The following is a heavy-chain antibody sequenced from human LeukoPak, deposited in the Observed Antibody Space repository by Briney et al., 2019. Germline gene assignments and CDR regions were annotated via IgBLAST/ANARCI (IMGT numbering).Heavy chain of an antibody. V-gene: IGHV1-8*01. CDR2: MNPNSGNT. CDR3: ARGRNWYSSSWYSY. CDR1: GYTFTSYD. D-gene: IGHD6-13*01. Sequence: ASVKVSRKASGYTFTSYDINWVRQATGQGLEWMGWMNPNSGNTGYAQKFQGRVTMTRNTSISTAYMELSSLRSEDTAVYYCARGRNWYSSSWYSYWGQGTLVTVSS. J-gene: IGHJ4*02.